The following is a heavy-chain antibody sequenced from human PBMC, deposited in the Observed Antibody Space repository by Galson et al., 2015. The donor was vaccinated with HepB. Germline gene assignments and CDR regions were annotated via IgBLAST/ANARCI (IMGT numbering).Heavy chain of an antibody. CDR2: VSGGGGSI. Sequence: SLRLSCAASGFTFSSYAMSWVRQAPGKGLEWVSTVSGGGGSIYYADSVRGRFTISRDTPKNTLYLQMNSLRAEDTAVYYCVKDFNPFWSGYYMDYWGQGTLVTVSS. CDR3: VKDFNPFWSGYYMDY. D-gene: IGHD3-3*01. V-gene: IGHV3-23*01. CDR1: GFTFSSYA. J-gene: IGHJ4*02.